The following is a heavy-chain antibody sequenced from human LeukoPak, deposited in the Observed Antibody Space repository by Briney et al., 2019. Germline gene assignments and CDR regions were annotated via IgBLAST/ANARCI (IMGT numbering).Heavy chain of an antibody. V-gene: IGHV3-23*01. D-gene: IGHD6-19*01. Sequence: PGGSLRLSCAASGFTFSNFAMSWVRQTPGMGLAWLSAISPDGNYIYYADSVKGRFTTSRDNSKNTLYLQMTSLRVEDTAVYFCVSQRDHRVAVAGSFDNWGQGTLISVSP. CDR3: VSQRDHRVAVAGSFDN. J-gene: IGHJ4*02. CDR1: GFTFSNFA. CDR2: ISPDGNYI.